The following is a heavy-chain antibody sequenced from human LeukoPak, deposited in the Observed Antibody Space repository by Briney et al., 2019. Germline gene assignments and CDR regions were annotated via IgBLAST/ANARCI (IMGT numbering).Heavy chain of an antibody. D-gene: IGHD3-3*01. CDR2: INSDGSST. Sequence: PGGSLRLSCAASGFTFSSYWMHWVRQAPGKGLVWVSRINSDGSSTRYADFVKGRFTISRDNAKSTLYLQMNRLRAEDTAVYYCAKLSPTTLYDSRGWFDPWGQGTLVTVSS. CDR3: AKLSPTTLYDSRGWFDP. J-gene: IGHJ5*02. CDR1: GFTFSSYW. V-gene: IGHV3-74*01.